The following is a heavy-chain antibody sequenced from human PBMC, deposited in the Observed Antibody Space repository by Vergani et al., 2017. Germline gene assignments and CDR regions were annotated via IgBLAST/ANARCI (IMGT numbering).Heavy chain of an antibody. D-gene: IGHD3-22*01. Sequence: EVQLVESGGGLVQPGGSLRLSCAASGFTFSSYWMSWVRQAPGKGLEWVANIKQDGSEKYYVDSVKGRFTSSRDNAKNSLYLQMNSLRAEDTAVYYCARDVGGYPYYFDYWGQGTLVTVSS. J-gene: IGHJ4*02. CDR2: IKQDGSEK. CDR3: ARDVGGYPYYFDY. V-gene: IGHV3-7*01. CDR1: GFTFSSYW.